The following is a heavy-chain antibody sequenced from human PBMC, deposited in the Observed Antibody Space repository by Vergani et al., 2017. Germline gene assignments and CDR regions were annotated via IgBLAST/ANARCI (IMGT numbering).Heavy chain of an antibody. CDR2: IYYSGST. V-gene: IGHV4-39*01. CDR1: GGSTSISSYY. CDR3: ASHDIRRDY. D-gene: IGHD3-9*01. Sequence: QLQLQESGPGLLKPSETLSFTCTFSGGSTSISSYYWGWIRQPPGKGLEWIGFIYYSGSTYYNPSLKSRFTISVDTSKNQFSLKLSSVTAADTAVYYCASHDIRRDYWGQGTLVTVSS. J-gene: IGHJ4*02.